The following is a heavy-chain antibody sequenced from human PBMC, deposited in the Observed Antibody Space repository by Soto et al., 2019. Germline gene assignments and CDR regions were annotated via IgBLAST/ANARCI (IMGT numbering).Heavy chain of an antibody. V-gene: IGHV1-8*01. CDR2: MNPNSGNT. D-gene: IGHD6-13*01. J-gene: IGHJ4*02. CDR1: GYTFTSYD. Sequence: ASVKVSCKASGYTFTSYDINWERQATGQGLEWMGWMNPNSGNTGYAQKFQGRVTMTRNTSISTAYMELSSLRSEDTAVYYCATQSYSSEQKTDYWGQGTLVTVSS. CDR3: ATQSYSSEQKTDY.